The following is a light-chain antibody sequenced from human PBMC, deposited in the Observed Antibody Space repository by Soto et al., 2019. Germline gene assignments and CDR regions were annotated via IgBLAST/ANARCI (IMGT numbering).Light chain of an antibody. J-gene: IGKJ4*01. Sequence: DIHMTQSPSTLSASVLDRVTSTVLASQSISTWLAWYHQKPGKAPKLLIYKASGLESGVPSRFSGSGSGTEFTLTISSLQSEDFAVYFCHQYNNWPPLTFGGGTKVDIK. CDR3: HQYNNWPPLT. CDR2: KAS. CDR1: QSISTW. V-gene: IGKV1-5*03.